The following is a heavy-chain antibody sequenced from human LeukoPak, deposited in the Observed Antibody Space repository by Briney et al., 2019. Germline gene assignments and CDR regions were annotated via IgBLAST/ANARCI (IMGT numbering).Heavy chain of an antibody. CDR2: IDSSSSYI. D-gene: IGHD1-7*01. J-gene: IGHJ3*02. V-gene: IGHV3-21*01. Sequence: GGSLRLSCAASGFTFSSYSINWVRQAPGKGLEWVSSIDSSSSYIYYADSVKGRFTFSRDNAKNSLFLQMNSLRVEDTAVYYCARPGITGTMGYGAFDIWGQGTRVTVSS. CDR3: ARPGITGTMGYGAFDI. CDR1: GFTFSSYS.